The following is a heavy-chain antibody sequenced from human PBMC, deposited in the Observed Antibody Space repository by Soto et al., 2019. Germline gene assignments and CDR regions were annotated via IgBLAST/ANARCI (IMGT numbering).Heavy chain of an antibody. D-gene: IGHD2-2*01. CDR2: ISGTGVPT. V-gene: IGHV3-23*01. Sequence: GSLRLSCAASGFDFSSYAMSWVRQAPGKGLECISLISGTGVPTLYAESVKGRFSVSRDNSKDTLFPEMNNLGVDDTAMYYCAKSFCSGSSCFFLWVDPWGPGTLVTVSS. CDR3: AKSFCSGSSCFFLWVDP. J-gene: IGHJ5*02. CDR1: GFDFSSYA.